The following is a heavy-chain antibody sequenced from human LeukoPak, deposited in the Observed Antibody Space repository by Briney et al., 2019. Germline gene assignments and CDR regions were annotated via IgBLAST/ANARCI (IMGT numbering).Heavy chain of an antibody. V-gene: IGHV3-33*01. D-gene: IGHD1-1*01. CDR1: GFTFSSYG. CDR2: IWYDGSNK. CDR3: ARDMGTTRLDL. Sequence: GGSLRLSCAASGFTFSSYGMHWVRQAPGKGLEWVGVIWYDGSNKYYADSVKGRFTISRDNSKNTLYLQVSSLRADDTAVYYCARDMGTTRLDLWGQGTLVTVSS. J-gene: IGHJ5*02.